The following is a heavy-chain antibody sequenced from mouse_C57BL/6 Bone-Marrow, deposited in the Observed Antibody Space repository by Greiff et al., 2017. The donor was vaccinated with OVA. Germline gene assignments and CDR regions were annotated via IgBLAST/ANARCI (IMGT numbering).Heavy chain of an antibody. CDR2: IYPRSGNT. CDR3: ARSPLYGSRYYAMDY. J-gene: IGHJ4*01. Sequence: VQLQQSGAELARPGASVKLSCKASGYTFTSYGISWVKQRTGQGLEWIGEIYPRSGNTYYNEKFKGKATLTADKSSSTAYMELRSLTSEDSAVYFCARSPLYGSRYYAMDYWGQGTSVTVSS. CDR1: GYTFTSYG. D-gene: IGHD1-1*01. V-gene: IGHV1-81*01.